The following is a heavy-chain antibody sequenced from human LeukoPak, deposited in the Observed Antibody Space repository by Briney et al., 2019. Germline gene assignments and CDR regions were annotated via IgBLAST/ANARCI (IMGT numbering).Heavy chain of an antibody. CDR3: AKDSLAYCGGDCYPTDAFGI. Sequence: GGSLRLSCAASGFTFSSYSMNWVRQAPGKGLEWVSAISGSGGSTYYADSVKGRFTISRDNSKNTLYLQMNGLRAEDTAVYYCAKDSLAYCGGDCYPTDAFGIWGQGTMVTVSS. CDR2: ISGSGGST. D-gene: IGHD2-21*01. V-gene: IGHV3-23*01. J-gene: IGHJ3*02. CDR1: GFTFSSYS.